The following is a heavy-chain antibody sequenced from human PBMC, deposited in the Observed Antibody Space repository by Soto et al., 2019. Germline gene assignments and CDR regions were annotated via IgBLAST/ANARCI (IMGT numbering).Heavy chain of an antibody. Sequence: ESGGVVVQPGGSLRLSCAASGFTFDDYTMHWVRQAPGKGLEWVSLISWDGGSTYYADSVKGRFTISRDNSKNSLYLQMNSLRTEDTALYYCAKDITRSIAAREYYYYYGMDVWGQGTTVTVSS. CDR2: ISWDGGST. J-gene: IGHJ6*02. CDR1: GFTFDDYT. V-gene: IGHV3-43*01. CDR3: AKDITRSIAAREYYYYYGMDV. D-gene: IGHD6-6*01.